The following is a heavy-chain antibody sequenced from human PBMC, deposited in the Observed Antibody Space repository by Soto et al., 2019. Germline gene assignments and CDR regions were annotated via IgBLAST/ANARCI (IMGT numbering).Heavy chain of an antibody. Sequence: GGSLRLSGASSGFIFNTYSMNWVLQAPGKGLEWVSYISGSSQTIFYADSVRGRFTISRDNANNSTYLQMVSLRDEDTAVYYCARTLSWRRGPFDSWGQGALVTV. V-gene: IGHV3-48*02. J-gene: IGHJ4*02. CDR2: ISGSSQTI. D-gene: IGHD2-15*01. CDR1: GFIFNTYS. CDR3: ARTLSWRRGPFDS.